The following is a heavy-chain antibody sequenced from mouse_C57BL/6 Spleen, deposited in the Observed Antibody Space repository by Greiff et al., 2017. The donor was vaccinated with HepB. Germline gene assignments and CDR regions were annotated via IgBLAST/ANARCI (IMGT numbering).Heavy chain of an antibody. CDR1: GYTFTSYG. CDR2: IYPRSGNT. J-gene: IGHJ3*01. V-gene: IGHV1-81*01. CDR3: ARPGNGGSWFAY. Sequence: QVQLQQSGAELARPGASVKLSCKASGYTFTSYGISWVKQRTGQGLEWIGEIYPRSGNTYYNEKFKGKATLTADKSSSTAYMELRSLTSEDSAVYFCARPGNGGSWFAYWGQGTLVTVSA.